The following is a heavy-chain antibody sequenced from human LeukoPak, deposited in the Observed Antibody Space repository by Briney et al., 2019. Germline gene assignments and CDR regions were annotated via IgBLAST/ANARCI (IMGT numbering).Heavy chain of an antibody. CDR1: GFTFSNHW. Sequence: GGSLRLSCVASGFTFSNHWMQWVRQAPGKGLVWVSRINSDGSITTYADSVKGRFTVSRDNAKNTLFLQMSSLRDEDTAVYYCARGGYCSGGACYRGFDSWGQGTLVTVSS. CDR2: INSDGSIT. D-gene: IGHD2-15*01. J-gene: IGHJ4*02. V-gene: IGHV3-74*03. CDR3: ARGGYCSGGACYRGFDS.